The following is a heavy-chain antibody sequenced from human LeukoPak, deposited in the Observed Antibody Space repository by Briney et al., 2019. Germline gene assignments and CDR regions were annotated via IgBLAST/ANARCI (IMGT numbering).Heavy chain of an antibody. J-gene: IGHJ4*02. CDR3: AKRASVSGTSLYYYDF. V-gene: IGHV3-30*18. CDR1: GFTISNHG. CDR2: VSYDGSNK. D-gene: IGHD3-10*01. Sequence: PGRSLRLSCTVSGFTISNHGMHGVRQAPAKGLEWVGVVSYDGSNKYYPDSVKGRFTISRDNSKNTLYLQMNSLRAEDTAVYYFAKRASVSGTSLYYYDFGGQGTLVTVSS.